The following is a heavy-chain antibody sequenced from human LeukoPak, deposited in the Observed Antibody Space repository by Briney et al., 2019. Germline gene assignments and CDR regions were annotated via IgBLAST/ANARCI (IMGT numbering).Heavy chain of an antibody. CDR2: IKQDGSEK. V-gene: IGHV3-7*03. Sequence: GGSLRLSCAASGFTFSNYAMNWVRQAPGKGLEWVANIKQDGSEKYYVDSVKGRFTISRDNAKNSLYLQMNSLRAEDTAVYYCAREDDYYYGMDVWGQGTTVTVSS. CDR3: AREDDYYYGMDV. CDR1: GFTFSNYA. J-gene: IGHJ6*02.